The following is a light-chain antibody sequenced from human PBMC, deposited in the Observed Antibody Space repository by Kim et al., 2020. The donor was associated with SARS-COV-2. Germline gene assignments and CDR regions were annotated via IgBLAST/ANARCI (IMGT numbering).Light chain of an antibody. V-gene: IGLV2-14*04. CDR1: MSDVGGYKY. CDR3: SSYTSNNTWV. J-gene: IGLJ3*02. Sequence: GQSITISCTGTMSDVGGYKYISWYQQHPSKAPKNMIYDVSKRPSGVSNRFSGSKSGNTASLTISGLQTEDEADYYCSSYTSNNTWVFGGGTQLTVL. CDR2: DVS.